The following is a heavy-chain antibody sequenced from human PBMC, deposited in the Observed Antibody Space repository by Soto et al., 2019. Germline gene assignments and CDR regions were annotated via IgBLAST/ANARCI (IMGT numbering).Heavy chain of an antibody. V-gene: IGHV3-33*01. J-gene: IGHJ3*02. Sequence: PGGSLRLSCAASGFTFSSYGMHWVRQAPGKGLEWVAVIWYDGSNKYYADSVKGRFTISRDNSKNTLYLQMNSLRAEDTAVYYCARGVPPYGETGHAFDIWGQGTMVTVSS. D-gene: IGHD4-17*01. CDR3: ARGVPPYGETGHAFDI. CDR2: IWYDGSNK. CDR1: GFTFSSYG.